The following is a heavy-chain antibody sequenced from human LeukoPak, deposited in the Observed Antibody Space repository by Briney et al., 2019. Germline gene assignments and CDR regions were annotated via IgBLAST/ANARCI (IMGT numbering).Heavy chain of an antibody. J-gene: IGHJ4*02. CDR2: ISPYNGNT. CDR1: GYTFTNYG. Sequence: ASVKVSCKASGYTFTNYGISWVRQAPGQGLEWMGWISPYNGNTNYAQKLQGRVTMTTDTSTSTAYMELRSLRSDDTDVYYLGCYVDASLVFPYWGQGTLVTVSS. CDR3: GCYVDASLVFPY. V-gene: IGHV1-18*01. D-gene: IGHD2-8*01.